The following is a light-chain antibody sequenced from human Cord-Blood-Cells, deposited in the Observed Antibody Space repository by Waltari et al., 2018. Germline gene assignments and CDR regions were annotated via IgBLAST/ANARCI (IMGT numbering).Light chain of an antibody. CDR1: SRDVGSYNL. CDR2: EVS. V-gene: IGLV2-23*02. J-gene: IGLJ1*01. CDR3: CSYAGSSTLYV. Sequence: QSALTQPASVSGSPGPSITISCTGTSRDVGSYNLVPWYQQHPGKAPKLMIYEVSKRPSGVSNRFSGSKSGNTASLTISGLQAEDEADYYCCSYAGSSTLYVFGTGTKVTVL.